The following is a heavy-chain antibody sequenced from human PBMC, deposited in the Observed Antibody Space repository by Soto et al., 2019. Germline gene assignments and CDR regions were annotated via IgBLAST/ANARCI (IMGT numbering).Heavy chain of an antibody. V-gene: IGHV3-7*05. J-gene: IGHJ6*02. CDR1: GFTFSSYW. CDR2: IKQDGSEK. CDR3: ARVGLAAAGYYYYGMDV. D-gene: IGHD6-13*01. Sequence: PGGSLRLSCAASGFTFSSYWMSWVRQAPGKGLEWVANIKQDGSEKYYVDSVKGRFTISRDNAKNSLYLQMNSLRAEDMAVYYCARVGLAAAGYYYYGMDVWGQGTTVTVSS.